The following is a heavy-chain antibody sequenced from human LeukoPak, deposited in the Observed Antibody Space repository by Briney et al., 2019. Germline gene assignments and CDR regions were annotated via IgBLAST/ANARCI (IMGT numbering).Heavy chain of an antibody. CDR1: GGSISSGSYY. Sequence: SETLSLTCTVSGGSISSGSYYWSWIRQPAGKGLEWIGRIYTSGSTNYNPSLKSRVTISVDTSKNQFSLKLSSVTAADTAVYYCARGEDNWFDPWGQGTLVTVSS. J-gene: IGHJ5*02. D-gene: IGHD1-26*01. V-gene: IGHV4-61*02. CDR3: ARGEDNWFDP. CDR2: IYTSGST.